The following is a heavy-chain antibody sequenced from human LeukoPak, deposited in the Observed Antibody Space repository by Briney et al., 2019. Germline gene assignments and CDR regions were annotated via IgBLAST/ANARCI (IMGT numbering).Heavy chain of an antibody. CDR1: GFTFSSYA. CDR2: ISDSGAST. V-gene: IGHV3-23*01. D-gene: IGHD2-15*01. CDR3: AKGGGSSCYSTIDC. Sequence: GGSLRLSCAASGFTFSSYAMSWVRQAPGKGLEWVSVISDSGASTYCADSVKGRFTISRDNSKNTLSLQMNSLRAEDTAVYYCAKGGGSSCYSTIDCWGQGTLVTVSS. J-gene: IGHJ4*02.